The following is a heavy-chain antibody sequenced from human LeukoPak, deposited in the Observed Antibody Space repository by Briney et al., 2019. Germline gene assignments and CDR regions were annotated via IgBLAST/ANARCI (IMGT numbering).Heavy chain of an antibody. V-gene: IGHV1-2*02. CDR3: ARERVNTNWFDP. J-gene: IGHJ5*02. D-gene: IGHD4-17*01. CDR2: INPNSGGT. CDR1: GYTFTGYY. Sequence: ASVKVSCKASGYTFTGYYMHWVRQAPGQGLEWMGWINPNSGGTNYAQKFQGRVTMTRDTSISTAYMELSRLRSDDTAVYYCARERVNTNWFDPWGQGTLVTVSS.